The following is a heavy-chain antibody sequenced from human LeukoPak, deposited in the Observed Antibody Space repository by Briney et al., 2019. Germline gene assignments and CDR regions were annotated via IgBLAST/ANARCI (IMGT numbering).Heavy chain of an antibody. J-gene: IGHJ5*02. CDR2: INHSGST. CDR3: ARGLKPRITMVRGSNWFDP. CDR1: GGSFSSYY. D-gene: IGHD3-10*01. V-gene: IGHV4-34*01. Sequence: PSETLSLTCAVYGGSFSSYYWSWIRQPPGKGLEWIGEINHSGSTNYNPSLKSRVTISVDTSKNQFSLNLSSVTAADTAVYYCARGLKPRITMVRGSNWFDPWGQGTLVTVSS.